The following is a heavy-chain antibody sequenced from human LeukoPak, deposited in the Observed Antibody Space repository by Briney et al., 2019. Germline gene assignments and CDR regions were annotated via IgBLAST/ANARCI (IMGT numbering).Heavy chain of an antibody. CDR1: GGTFSSYA. CDR3: ARASYYYDSSGYYPDDY. V-gene: IGHV1-69*04. Sequence: SVRVSCKASGGTFSSYAISWVRQAPGQGLEWMGRIIPILGIANYAQKFQGRVTITADKSTSTAYMELSSPRSEDTAVYYCARASYYYDSSGYYPDDYWGQGTLVTVSS. J-gene: IGHJ4*02. D-gene: IGHD3-22*01. CDR2: IIPILGIA.